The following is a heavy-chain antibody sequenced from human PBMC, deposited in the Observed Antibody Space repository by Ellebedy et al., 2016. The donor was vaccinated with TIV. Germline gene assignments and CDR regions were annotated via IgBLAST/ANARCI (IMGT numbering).Heavy chain of an antibody. CDR2: IYYSGTT. D-gene: IGHD2-15*01. J-gene: IGHJ3*02. CDR1: GFTFSSYA. Sequence: ESLKISCAASGFTFSSYAMSWIRQHPGKGLEWIGYIYYSGTTNYNPSLQSRVTISADTSKNQFSLKLTSVTAADTAVYYCARVVWQLPVSYAFDIWGQGTMVTVSS. V-gene: IGHV4-59*01. CDR3: ARVVWQLPVSYAFDI.